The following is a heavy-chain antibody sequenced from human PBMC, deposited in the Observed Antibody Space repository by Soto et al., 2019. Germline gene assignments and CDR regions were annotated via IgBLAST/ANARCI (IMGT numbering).Heavy chain of an antibody. CDR3: SKDLISRVAAFDS. V-gene: IGHV3-49*03. CDR1: GFTFGDYA. D-gene: IGHD6-19*01. Sequence: GGAVRRSCTTSGFTFGDYAMGWFRQAPGKGLEWVSFIRAKGYGGATAYAASVRGRFTISRDDSRSIAYLQMDSLITEDTGVYYCSKDLISRVAAFDSWGQGTPVAVSS. J-gene: IGHJ4*02. CDR2: IRAKGYGGAT.